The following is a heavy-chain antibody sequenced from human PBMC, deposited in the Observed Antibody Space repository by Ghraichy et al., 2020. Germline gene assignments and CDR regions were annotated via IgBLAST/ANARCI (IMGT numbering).Heavy chain of an antibody. CDR3: AREYCSGGRCFFGTGGAHFDS. V-gene: IGHV3-74*01. CDR1: GFTLSNYW. J-gene: IGHJ4*02. Sequence: GGSLRLSCAASGFTLSNYWMHWVRQAPGKGPVWVSRINSGGTNTIYADSVKGRFTISRDNAKNTLYLQVNSLRVEDTAVYYCAREYCSGGRCFFGTGGAHFDSWGQGTLVTVSS. CDR2: INSGGTNT. D-gene: IGHD2-15*01.